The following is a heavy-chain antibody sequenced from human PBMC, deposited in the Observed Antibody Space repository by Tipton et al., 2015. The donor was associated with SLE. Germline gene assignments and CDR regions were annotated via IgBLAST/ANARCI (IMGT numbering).Heavy chain of an antibody. J-gene: IGHJ3*02. CDR1: GFSFSSYW. V-gene: IGHV3-74*01. CDR2: INREGSDT. CDR3: GRGGPPNAIDI. Sequence: SLRLSCAASGFSFSSYWMHWVRQGPGKGLVWVSGINREGSDTRYGDSAKGRFTISRDNAKNTLYLQMHSLRVDDTAVYYCGRGGPPNAIDIWGRGTTVSVSS.